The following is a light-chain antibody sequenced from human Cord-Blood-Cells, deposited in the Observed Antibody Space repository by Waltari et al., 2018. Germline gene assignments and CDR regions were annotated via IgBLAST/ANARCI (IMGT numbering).Light chain of an antibody. V-gene: IGKV1-39*01. CDR2: AAS. J-gene: IGKJ2*01. CDR3: QQSYSTPYT. CDR1: QSISSY. Sequence: DIQITPSPSSLSASVVERLTITSRASQSISSYLSWYQQQPGKAPKLLIYAASSLQSGVPSRFSGSGSGTDFTLTISSLQPEDFATYYCQQSYSTPYTFGQGTKLEIK.